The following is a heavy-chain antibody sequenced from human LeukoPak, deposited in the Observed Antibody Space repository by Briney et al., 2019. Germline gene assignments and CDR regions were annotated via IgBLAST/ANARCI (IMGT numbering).Heavy chain of an antibody. CDR2: ISSSSSTI. CDR1: GCTFSSYA. CDR3: ARSGVRGVIITRYYFDY. Sequence: GGSLRLSCAASGCTFSSYAMSWVRQAPGKGLEWVSYISSSSSTIYYADSVKGRFTISRDNAKNSLYLQMNSLRAEDTAVYYCARSGVRGVIITRYYFDYWGQGTLVTVSS. D-gene: IGHD3-10*01. J-gene: IGHJ4*02. V-gene: IGHV3-48*04.